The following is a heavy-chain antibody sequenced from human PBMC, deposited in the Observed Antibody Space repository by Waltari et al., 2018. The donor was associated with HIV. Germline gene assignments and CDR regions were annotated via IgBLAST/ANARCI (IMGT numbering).Heavy chain of an antibody. CDR2: ISTSSSYI. V-gene: IGHV3-21*01. Sequence: EVQLVESGGGLVQPGGSLRLSCAASGFTFISYSMNWVRQAPGKGLEWVSSISTSSSYIYYADSVKGRFTISRDNAKNSLYLQMNSLRAEDTAVYYCATKPSGSGSYYTIVDYWGQGTLVTVSS. J-gene: IGHJ4*02. CDR1: GFTFISYS. D-gene: IGHD3-10*01. CDR3: ATKPSGSGSYYTIVDY.